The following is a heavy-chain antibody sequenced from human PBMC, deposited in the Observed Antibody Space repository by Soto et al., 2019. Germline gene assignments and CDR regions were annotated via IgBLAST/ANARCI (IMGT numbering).Heavy chain of an antibody. Sequence: EVRLLESGGGLVQPGGSLRLSCEASGFTFSNYGMDWVRQAPGKGLEWISFISGAGDTTYYADSVKGRFIISRDNSKNTLYLQMNSLRAEDTAIYYCAKCFTQSNVWRAYRHKTHFDYWGQGALVTVTS. CDR3: AKCFTQSNVWRAYRHKTHFDY. J-gene: IGHJ4*02. CDR1: GFTFSNYG. CDR2: ISGAGDTT. D-gene: IGHD3-16*02. V-gene: IGHV3-23*01.